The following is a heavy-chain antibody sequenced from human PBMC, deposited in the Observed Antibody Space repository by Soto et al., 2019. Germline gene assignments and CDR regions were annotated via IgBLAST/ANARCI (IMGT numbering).Heavy chain of an antibody. CDR2: ISYDGSNK. J-gene: IGHJ6*02. V-gene: IGHV3-30-3*01. Sequence: GGSLRLSCAASGFTFSSYAMHWVRKAPGKGLEWVVVISYDGSNKYYADSVKGRFTISRDNSKNTLYLQMNSLRAEDTAVYYCARDRGYYDSSGYRPSYYYYGMDVWGQGTTVTVSS. CDR3: ARDRGYYDSSGYRPSYYYYGMDV. CDR1: GFTFSSYA. D-gene: IGHD3-22*01.